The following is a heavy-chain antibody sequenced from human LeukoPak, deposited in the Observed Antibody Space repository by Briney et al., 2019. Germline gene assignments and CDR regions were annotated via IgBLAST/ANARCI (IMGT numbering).Heavy chain of an antibody. D-gene: IGHD3-22*01. V-gene: IGHV4-59*01. CDR1: GGSISSYY. CDR2: IYYSGST. Sequence: TSETLSLTCTVSGGSISSYYWSWIRQPPGKGLEWIGYIYYSGSTNYNPSLKSRITISVDTSKNQFSLKLSSVTAADTAVYYCARGGSYYYDSSGYYFDYWGQGTLVTVSS. J-gene: IGHJ4*02. CDR3: ARGGSYYYDSSGYYFDY.